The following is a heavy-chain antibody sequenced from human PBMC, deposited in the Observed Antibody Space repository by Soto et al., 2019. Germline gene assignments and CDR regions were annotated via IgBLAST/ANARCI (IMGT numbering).Heavy chain of an antibody. CDR1: GGSISSGGYY. J-gene: IGHJ6*02. CDR3: ARDHNPRYCSGGSCYGYYYYGMDV. V-gene: IGHV4-31*02. CDR2: IYYSGST. Sequence: SETLSLTXTVSGGSISSGGYYWSWIRQHPGKGLEWIGYIYYSGSTYYNPSLKSRVTISVDTSKNQFSLKLSSVTAADTAVYYCARDHNPRYCSGGSCYGYYYYGMDVWGQGTTVTVSS. D-gene: IGHD2-15*01.